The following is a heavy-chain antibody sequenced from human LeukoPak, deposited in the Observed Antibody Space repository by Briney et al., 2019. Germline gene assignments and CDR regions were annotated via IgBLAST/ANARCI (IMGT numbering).Heavy chain of an antibody. CDR2: ISTDARTI. CDR1: GFAFSSNW. V-gene: IGHV3-74*01. D-gene: IGHD6-19*01. Sequence: PGGSLRLSCAASGFAFSSNWMHWVRQAPGKGLVWVSHISTDARTITYADFVKGRFAISRDNARNSQYLQMNNLRAEDTAVYYCASAAGWVFFNWGQGTLVTVSS. CDR3: ASAAGWVFFN. J-gene: IGHJ4*02.